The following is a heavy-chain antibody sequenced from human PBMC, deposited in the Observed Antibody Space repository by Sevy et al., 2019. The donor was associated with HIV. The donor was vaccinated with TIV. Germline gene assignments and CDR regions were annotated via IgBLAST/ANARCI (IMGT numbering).Heavy chain of an antibody. CDR2: IIPIFGTA. D-gene: IGHD6-13*01. V-gene: IGHV1-69*13. CDR1: GGTFSSYA. CDR3: SRVAAAGTNWFDP. Sequence: ASVKVSCKASGGTFSSYAISWVRQAPGQGLEWMGRIIPIFGTANCAQKFQGRVTITADESTRTAYMELSSLRSEDTAVYYCSRVAAAGTNWFDPWGQGTLVTVSS. J-gene: IGHJ5*02.